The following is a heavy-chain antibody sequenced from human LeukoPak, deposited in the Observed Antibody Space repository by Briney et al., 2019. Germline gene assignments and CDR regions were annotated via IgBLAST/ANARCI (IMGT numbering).Heavy chain of an antibody. CDR3: ARRAAAGSPYFDY. CDR2: IHPNSGGT. J-gene: IGHJ4*02. V-gene: IGHV1-2*02. Sequence: ASVKVSCKASGYTFTTYGLSWVRQAPGQGLEWMGWIHPNSGGTNYAQKFQGRVTMTRDTSISTAYMELSRLRSDDTAVYYCARRAAAGSPYFDYWGQGTLVTVSS. D-gene: IGHD6-13*01. CDR1: GYTFTTYG.